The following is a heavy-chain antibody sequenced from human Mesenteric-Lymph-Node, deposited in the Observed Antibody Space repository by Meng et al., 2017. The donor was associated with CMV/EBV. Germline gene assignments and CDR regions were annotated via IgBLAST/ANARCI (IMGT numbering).Heavy chain of an antibody. CDR2: MNPNSGNT. CDR3: ARGGSGSYYLDY. D-gene: IGHD1-26*01. Sequence: ASVKVSCKASGYTFTSYDINWVRQATGQGLEWMGWMNPNSGNTGYAQKFQGRVTMTRNTSISTAYMELSSLRSEETAVYYCARGGSGSYYLDYWGQGTLVTVSS. V-gene: IGHV1-8*01. J-gene: IGHJ4*02. CDR1: GYTFTSYD.